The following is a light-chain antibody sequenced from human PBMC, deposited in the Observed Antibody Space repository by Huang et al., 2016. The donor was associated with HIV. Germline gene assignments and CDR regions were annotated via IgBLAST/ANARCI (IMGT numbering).Light chain of an antibody. Sequence: IVMTQSPDALSVSPGERATLSCRASQTVSNNLAWYQQNPGQAPRLLIYGASTRATGVPARVSASGSGTEFALTISSLTSEDFTLYYCQQYNDWPPTFGQGTKLEI. J-gene: IGKJ2*01. CDR2: GAS. CDR1: QTVSNN. CDR3: QQYNDWPPT. V-gene: IGKV3-15*01.